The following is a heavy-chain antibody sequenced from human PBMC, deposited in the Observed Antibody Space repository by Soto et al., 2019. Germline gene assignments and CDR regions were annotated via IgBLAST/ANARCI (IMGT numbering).Heavy chain of an antibody. V-gene: IGHV4-39*01. CDR2: IYYSGST. J-gene: IGHJ1*01. Sequence: QLQLQESGPGLVKPSETLSLTCTVSGGSISSSSYYWGWIRQPPGKGLEWIGSIYYSGSTYYNPSLKSRVTISVDTSKNQFSLKLSSVTAADTAVYYCARQEDIVVVVAAIGYFQHWGQGTLVTVSS. CDR3: ARQEDIVVVVAAIGYFQH. D-gene: IGHD2-15*01. CDR1: GGSISSSSYY.